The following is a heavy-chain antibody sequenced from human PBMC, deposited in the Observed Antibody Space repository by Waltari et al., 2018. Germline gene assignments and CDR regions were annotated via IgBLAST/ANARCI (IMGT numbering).Heavy chain of an antibody. D-gene: IGHD3-22*01. V-gene: IGHV4-38-2*01. CDR1: GYSISSGYY. CDR3: ARRHYYDSSGFDY. CDR2: IYHSGST. Sequence: QVQLQESGPGLVKPSETLSLTCAVSGYSISSGYYWGWIRQPPGRGLGWLGSIYHSGSTYYTPSRKSRDTISVDTSKHQFSRKLSSVTAADTGVYYCARRHYYDSSGFDYWGQGTLVTVSS. J-gene: IGHJ4*02.